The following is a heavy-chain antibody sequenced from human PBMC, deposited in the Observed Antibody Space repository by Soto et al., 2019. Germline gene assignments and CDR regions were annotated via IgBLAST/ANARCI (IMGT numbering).Heavy chain of an antibody. Sequence: QAQLVQSGAEMKKPGSSVKVSCKASGGTFSNSVMHWVRQAPGQGLEWVGRIIPTFRIANFAQKFQGRVTITADESTSTAYMELSSLRYEDTAVYYCARASSGAPGPIGYYHYPMEVWGQGTTVSVSS. J-gene: IGHJ6*02. V-gene: IGHV1-69*18. CDR1: GGTFSNSV. D-gene: IGHD1-26*01. CDR2: IIPTFRIA. CDR3: ARASSGAPGPIGYYHYPMEV.